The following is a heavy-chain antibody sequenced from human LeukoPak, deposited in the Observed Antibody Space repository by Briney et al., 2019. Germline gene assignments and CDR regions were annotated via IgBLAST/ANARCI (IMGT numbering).Heavy chain of an antibody. J-gene: IGHJ4*02. CDR3: ARLVHPSGYEWLFDS. CDR2: IYYSGNT. D-gene: IGHD5-12*01. Sequence: SETLSLTCTVSGGFISTYYWSWIRQPPGKGPEWIGYIYYSGNTNYNPSLKSRVTISVETSNNQSYLKLSSVTAADTAVYYCARLVHPSGYEWLFDSWGQGTLVTVSS. V-gene: IGHV4-59*01. CDR1: GGFISTYY.